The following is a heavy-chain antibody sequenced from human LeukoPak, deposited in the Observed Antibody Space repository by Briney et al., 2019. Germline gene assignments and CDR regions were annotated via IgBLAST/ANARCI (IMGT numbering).Heavy chain of an antibody. CDR1: GFKFDDYG. CDR2: INCNGVST. CDR3: ARRTYYSDDSAYYGGGYFDY. J-gene: IGHJ4*02. D-gene: IGHD3-22*01. Sequence: GGSLRLSCAASGFKFDDYGMNWVRQVPRKGMEWDSGINCNGVSTGYVDSVRARFTISTDNAKNSLYLQMNSLRVEDTALYYCARRTYYSDDSAYYGGGYFDYWGQGILVSVSS. V-gene: IGHV3-20*04.